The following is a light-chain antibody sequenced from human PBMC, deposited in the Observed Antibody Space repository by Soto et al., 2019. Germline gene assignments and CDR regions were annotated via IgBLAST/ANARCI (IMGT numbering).Light chain of an antibody. J-gene: IGKJ1*01. CDR3: QHYDSYPWA. V-gene: IGKV1-5*01. CDR1: QSISGW. CDR2: DAS. Sequence: DIQMTQSPSSLSASVGDSVTITCRASQSISGWLAWYQQKPGEAPKVLIYDASSLESGVPSRFSGSGSGTEFTLTISSLQPHDFATYYCQHYDSYPWAFGQGTKVEIK.